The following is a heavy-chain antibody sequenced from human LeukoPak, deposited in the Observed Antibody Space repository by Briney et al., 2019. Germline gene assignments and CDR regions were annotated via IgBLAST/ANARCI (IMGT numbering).Heavy chain of an antibody. V-gene: IGHV4-59*01. CDR2: IYYSGST. D-gene: IGHD3-10*01. CDR1: GGSISSYY. CDR3: ARVGTYGSGSYLSWLDY. J-gene: IGHJ4*02. Sequence: PSKTLSLTCTVSGGSISSYYWSWIRQPPGKGLEWIGYIYYSGSTNYNPSLKSRVTISVDTSKNQFSLKLSFVTAADTAVYYCARVGTYGSGSYLSWLDYWGQGTLVTVSS.